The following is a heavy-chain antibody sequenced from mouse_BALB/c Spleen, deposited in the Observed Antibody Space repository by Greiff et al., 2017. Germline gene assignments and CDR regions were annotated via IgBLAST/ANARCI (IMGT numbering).Heavy chain of an antibody. V-gene: IGHV1S81*02. Sequence: VQLKQPGAELVKPGASVKLSCKASGYTFTSYYMYWVKQRPGQGLEWIGGINPSNGGTNFNEKFKSKATLTVDKSSSTAYMQLSSLTSEDSAVYYSTRRDYYGSRGYFDYWGQGTTLTVSS. J-gene: IGHJ2*01. D-gene: IGHD1-1*01. CDR1: GYTFTSYY. CDR2: INPSNGGT. CDR3: TRRDYYGSRGYFDY.